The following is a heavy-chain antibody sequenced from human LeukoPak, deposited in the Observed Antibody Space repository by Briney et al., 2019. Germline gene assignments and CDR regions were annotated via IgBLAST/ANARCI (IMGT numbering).Heavy chain of an antibody. V-gene: IGHV3-7*03. CDR1: GFTFSTYW. Sequence: GGSLRLSCAASGFTFSTYWMSWVRQAPGKGLEWVANIKQDGSEKYYVDSVKGRFTISRDNAKSSLYLQMNSLRAEDTAIYYCARVSSGWFLLFHYWGQGTLVTVSS. CDR3: ARVSSGWFLLFHY. D-gene: IGHD6-19*01. J-gene: IGHJ4*02. CDR2: IKQDGSEK.